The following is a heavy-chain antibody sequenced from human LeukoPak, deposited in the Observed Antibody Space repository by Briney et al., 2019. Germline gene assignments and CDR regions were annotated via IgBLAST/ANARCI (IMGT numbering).Heavy chain of an antibody. CDR1: GYTFTSYG. J-gene: IGHJ4*02. V-gene: IGHV1-18*01. CDR3: ARDVRIGSGSGGFDY. D-gene: IGHD3-10*01. CDR2: ISAYNGNT. Sequence: GASVKVSCKASGYTFTSYGISWVRQAPGQGLEWMGWISAYNGNTNYAQKLQGRVTMNTDTSTSTAYMELRSLRSDDTAVDYCARDVRIGSGSGGFDYWGQGTLVTVSS.